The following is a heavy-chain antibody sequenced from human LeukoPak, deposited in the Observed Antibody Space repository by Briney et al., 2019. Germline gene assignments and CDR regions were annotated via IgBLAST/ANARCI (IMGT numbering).Heavy chain of an antibody. J-gene: IGHJ3*02. CDR3: ASCLSVIFGMGHGAFDI. CDR2: IYHSGST. D-gene: IGHD3/OR15-3a*01. CDR1: GYSISSGYY. V-gene: IGHV4-38-2*01. Sequence: SETLSLTCAVSGYSISSGYYWGWIRQPPGKGLEWIGSIYHSGSTYYNPCLKSRVTISVDTSKNQFSLKLSSVTAADTAVYYCASCLSVIFGMGHGAFDIWGQGTMVTVSS.